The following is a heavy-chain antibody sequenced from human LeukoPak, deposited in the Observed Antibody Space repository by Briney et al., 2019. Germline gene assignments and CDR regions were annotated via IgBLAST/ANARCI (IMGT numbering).Heavy chain of an antibody. Sequence: GGSLRLSCAASGFTFSFYAMSWVRQAPGKGLEWVSGISGSGGSTYHADSVKGRFTISRDNSKNTLYLQMNSLRAEDTAVYFCAKGHGSNIYDYHGMDVWGQRTTVTVSS. CDR2: ISGSGGST. CDR3: AKGHGSNIYDYHGMDV. J-gene: IGHJ6*02. D-gene: IGHD3-22*01. CDR1: GFTFSFYA. V-gene: IGHV3-23*01.